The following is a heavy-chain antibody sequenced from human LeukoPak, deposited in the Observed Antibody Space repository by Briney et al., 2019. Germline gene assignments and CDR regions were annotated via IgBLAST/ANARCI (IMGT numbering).Heavy chain of an antibody. Sequence: GGSLRLSCAASGFTFSSYAMHWVRQAPGKGLEWVAVISYDGSNKYYADSVKGRFTISRDNSKNTLYLQMNSLRAEDTAVYCCARGGVWILDYWGQGTLVTISS. V-gene: IGHV3-30*04. CDR1: GFTFSSYA. CDR3: ARGGVWILDY. J-gene: IGHJ4*02. CDR2: ISYDGSNK. D-gene: IGHD5-12*01.